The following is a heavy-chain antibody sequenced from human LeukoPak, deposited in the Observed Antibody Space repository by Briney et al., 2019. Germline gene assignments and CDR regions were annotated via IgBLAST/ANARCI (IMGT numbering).Heavy chain of an antibody. V-gene: IGHV1-18*01. Sequence: GASVKVSCKASGYTFTSYGISWVRQAPGQGLEWMGWISAYNGNTNYAQKLQGRVTMTTDTSTSTDYMELRSLRSDDTAVYYCARDLGGSSSWYYWGQGTLVTVSS. J-gene: IGHJ4*02. CDR2: ISAYNGNT. CDR1: GYTFTSYG. CDR3: ARDLGGSSSWYY. D-gene: IGHD6-13*01.